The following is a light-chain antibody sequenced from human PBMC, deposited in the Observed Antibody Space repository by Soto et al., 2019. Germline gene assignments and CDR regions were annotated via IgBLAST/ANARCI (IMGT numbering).Light chain of an antibody. CDR2: GAS. Sequence: EIVLMQSPGTLSLSPGERATLSCRASQSVSSSSLAWYQQKPGQAPRLLIFGASSRATGIPDRFSGSGSGTDFTLTISRLEPEDFAVYYCQQYAGSSTFGQGTKVDIK. J-gene: IGKJ1*01. CDR3: QQYAGSST. V-gene: IGKV3-20*01. CDR1: QSVSSSS.